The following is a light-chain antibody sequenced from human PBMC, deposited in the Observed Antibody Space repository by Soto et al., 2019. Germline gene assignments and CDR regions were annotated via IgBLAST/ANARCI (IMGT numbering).Light chain of an antibody. CDR1: QSVRSSY. CDR3: QQYGNSPET. CDR2: DAS. Sequence: ETVLAQSPGTVSLSPGERATLSCRASQSVRSSYLAWYQQKPGQAPRLLIYDASSRATGIPDRFSGSGSGTDFTLTISRLEPEDFAVYYWQQYGNSPETFGQGTRLEIK. V-gene: IGKV3-20*01. J-gene: IGKJ5*01.